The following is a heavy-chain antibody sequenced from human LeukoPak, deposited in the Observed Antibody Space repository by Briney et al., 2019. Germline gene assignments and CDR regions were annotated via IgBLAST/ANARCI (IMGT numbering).Heavy chain of an antibody. D-gene: IGHD3-9*01. CDR2: INHSGIT. Sequence: PSETLSLTCAVYGGSFSGYYWSWIRQSPGKGLEWIGEINHSGITNYNPSLKSRATISVDTSKNQFSLKLTSVTAADTAVYFCARNQFDWLPSGLHPWGQGALVTVSS. J-gene: IGHJ5*02. V-gene: IGHV4-34*01. CDR1: GGSFSGYY. CDR3: ARNQFDWLPSGLHP.